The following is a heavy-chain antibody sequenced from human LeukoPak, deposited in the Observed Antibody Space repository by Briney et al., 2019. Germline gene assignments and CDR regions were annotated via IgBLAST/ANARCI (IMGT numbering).Heavy chain of an antibody. J-gene: IGHJ3*02. D-gene: IGHD1-26*01. V-gene: IGHV1-2*02. Sequence: ASVKVSCKASGYTFTGYYMHWVRQAPGQGLEWMGWINPNSGGTNYAQKFQGRVTMTRDTSISTAYMELSRLRSDDTAVYYCAREKPGWELTLPYGAFDIWGQGTMVTVSS. CDR3: AREKPGWELTLPYGAFDI. CDR1: GYTFTGYY. CDR2: INPNSGGT.